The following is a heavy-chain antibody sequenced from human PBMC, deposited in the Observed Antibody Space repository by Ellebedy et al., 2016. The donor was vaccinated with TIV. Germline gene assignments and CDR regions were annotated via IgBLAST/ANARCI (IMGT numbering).Heavy chain of an antibody. CDR3: SRQTDSCHDY. CDR2: VRNKADGYAT. Sequence: GGSLRLXXAASGFTFSASHMHWVRQASGEGLEWVGHVRNKADGYATAYGASVNGRFTISRDDAENTAYLQMSSLRPEDTAVYYCSRQTDSCHDYWGQGILVTVSS. D-gene: IGHD1-14*01. J-gene: IGHJ4*02. CDR1: GFTFSASH. V-gene: IGHV3-73*01.